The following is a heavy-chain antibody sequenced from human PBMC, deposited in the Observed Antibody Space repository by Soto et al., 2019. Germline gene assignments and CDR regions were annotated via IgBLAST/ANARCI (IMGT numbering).Heavy chain of an antibody. V-gene: IGHV3-48*01. Sequence: EVQLVESGGGLVQPGGSLRLSCAASGFTFSSYSMNWVRQAPGKGLEWVSYISSSSSTIYYADSVKGRFTISIDNAKNSLYLQLNCLRGQDTDVYYCAREGGDINWLDPWGQGTLVTVSS. CDR3: AREGGDINWLDP. J-gene: IGHJ5*02. CDR2: ISSSSSTI. CDR1: GFTFSSYS. D-gene: IGHD3-16*01.